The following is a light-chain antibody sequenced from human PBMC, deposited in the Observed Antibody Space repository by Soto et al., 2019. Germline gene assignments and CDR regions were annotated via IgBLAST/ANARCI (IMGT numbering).Light chain of an antibody. CDR2: DDT. CDR3: GTWDSSLSVVV. V-gene: IGLV1-51*01. Sequence: QSVLTQPPSVSAAPGQKVTVSCSGCTSNIGNNFVSWYQQLPGTAPKLLIYDDTKRPSGIPDRFSGSKSGTSATLGITGLQAGDEADYYCGTWDSSLSVVVFGGGTKLTVL. CDR1: TSNIGNNF. J-gene: IGLJ2*01.